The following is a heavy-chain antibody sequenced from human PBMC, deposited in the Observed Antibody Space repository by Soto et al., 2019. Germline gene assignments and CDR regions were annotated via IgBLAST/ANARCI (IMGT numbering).Heavy chain of an antibody. V-gene: IGHV3-15*01. CDR1: GFTFSNAW. CDR3: TTDLTYYYDSSGSRIHDY. D-gene: IGHD3-22*01. J-gene: IGHJ4*02. CDR2: IKSKTDGGTT. Sequence: EVQLVESGGGLVKPGGSLRLSCAASGFTFSNAWMSWVRQAPGKGLEWVGRIKSKTDGGTTDYAAPVKGRFTISRDDSKNTLYLQMNSLKTEDTAVYYCTTDLTYYYDSSGSRIHDYWGQGTLVTVSS.